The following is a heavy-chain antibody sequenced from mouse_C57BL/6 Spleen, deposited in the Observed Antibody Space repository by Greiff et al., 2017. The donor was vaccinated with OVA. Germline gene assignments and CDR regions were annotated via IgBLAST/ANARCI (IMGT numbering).Heavy chain of an antibody. CDR1: GYTFTSYW. CDR3: ERRVLRYHFDY. J-gene: IGHJ2*01. V-gene: IGHV1-55*01. Sequence: VQLQQPGAELVKPGASVTMSCTASGYTFTSYWITWVKQRPGQGLEWIGDIYPGSGSTNYNEKFKSKATLTVDTSSSTAYMQLSSLTSEDSAVYYCERRVLRYHFDYWGKGTTLTVSS. CDR2: IYPGSGST. D-gene: IGHD1-1*01.